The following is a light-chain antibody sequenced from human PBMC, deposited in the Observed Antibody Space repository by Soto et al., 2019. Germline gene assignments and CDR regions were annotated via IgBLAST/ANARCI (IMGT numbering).Light chain of an antibody. Sequence: EIVLTQSPGTLSLSPGERATLSCRASQSVSSSYLAWYQQKPGQAPRLLIYGASSRATGIPDRFSGSGSGTDFTLTISRLEPEDFAVYYCQQYGSSPQTCGQATRLEIK. V-gene: IGKV3-20*01. CDR1: QSVSSSY. CDR3: QQYGSSPQT. J-gene: IGKJ5*01. CDR2: GAS.